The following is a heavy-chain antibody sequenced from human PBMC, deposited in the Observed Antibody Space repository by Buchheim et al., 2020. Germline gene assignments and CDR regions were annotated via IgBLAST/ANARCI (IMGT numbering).Heavy chain of an antibody. D-gene: IGHD6-6*01. J-gene: IGHJ6*03. CDR2: ISSSSSYI. CDR1: GFTFSSYS. CDR3: ARAGRYSSSWTGAENFRADIYYYYYMDV. V-gene: IGHV3-21*01. Sequence: EVQLVESGGGLVKPGGSLRLSCAASGFTFSSYSMNWVRQAPGKGLEWVSSISSSSSYIYYADSVKGRFTISRDNAKNSLYLQMNSLRAEDTAVYYCARAGRYSSSWTGAENFRADIYYYYYMDVWGKGTT.